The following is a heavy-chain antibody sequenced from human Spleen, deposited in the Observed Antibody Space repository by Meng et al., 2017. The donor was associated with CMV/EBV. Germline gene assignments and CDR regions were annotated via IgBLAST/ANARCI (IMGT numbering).Heavy chain of an antibody. D-gene: IGHD3-3*01. J-gene: IGHJ6*02. V-gene: IGHV3-30*04. CDR2: ISYDGSNK. CDR3: ARDRSRFLEWLSRNFYYYYGMDV. CDR1: GFTFSSYA. Sequence: GESLKISCAASGFTFSSYAMHWVRQAPGKGLEWVAVISYDGSNKYYADSVKGRFTISRDNSKNTVDLQMNSLRPEDTAVYYCARDRSRFLEWLSRNFYYYYGMDVWGQGTTVTVSS.